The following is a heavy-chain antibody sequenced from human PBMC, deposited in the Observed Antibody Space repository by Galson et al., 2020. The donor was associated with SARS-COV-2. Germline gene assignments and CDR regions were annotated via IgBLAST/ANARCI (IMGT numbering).Heavy chain of an antibody. Sequence: ASVKVSCKASGYTFTSYAMNWVRQAPGQGLEWMGWINTNTGNPTYAQGFTGRFVFSLDTSVSTAYLQISSLKAEDTAVYYCARDFEGHYYDSSGYYYYSGLDYWGQGTLVTVSS. CDR3: ARDFEGHYYDSSGYYYYSGLDY. V-gene: IGHV7-4-1*02. CDR1: GYTFTSYA. D-gene: IGHD3-22*01. J-gene: IGHJ4*02. CDR2: INTNTGNP.